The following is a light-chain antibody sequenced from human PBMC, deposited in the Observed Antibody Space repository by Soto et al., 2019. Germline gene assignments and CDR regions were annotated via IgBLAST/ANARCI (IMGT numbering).Light chain of an antibody. CDR2: DVS. CDR3: CSYAGSYSYV. CDR1: SSDVGGYNY. J-gene: IGLJ1*01. Sequence: QSALTQARSVSGSPGQSVTISCTGTSSDVGGYNYVSWYQQHPGKAPKLMIYDVSKRPSGVPDRFSGSKSGNTASLTISGLQAEDEADYYCCSYAGSYSYVFGTGTKVTVI. V-gene: IGLV2-11*01.